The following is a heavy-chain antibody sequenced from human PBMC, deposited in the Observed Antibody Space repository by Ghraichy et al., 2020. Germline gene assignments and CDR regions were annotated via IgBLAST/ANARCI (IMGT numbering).Heavy chain of an antibody. V-gene: IGHV1-69*13. J-gene: IGHJ5*02. CDR2: IIPIFGTA. CDR1: GATSNSYA. Sequence: SVKVSCKASGATSNSYALGSVRHAAVHWLEWMGGIIPIFGTANYAQKFQGRVTITADESTSTAYMELCSLRSEDTAVYYCARDPPCSGGSCYPDNWFDPWGQGTLITVAS. CDR3: ARDPPCSGGSCYPDNWFDP. D-gene: IGHD2-15*01.